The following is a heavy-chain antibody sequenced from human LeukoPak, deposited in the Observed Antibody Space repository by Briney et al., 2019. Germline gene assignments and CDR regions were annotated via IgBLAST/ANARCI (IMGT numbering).Heavy chain of an antibody. V-gene: IGHV3-30*04. CDR2: ISYDGSNK. CDR1: GLSFTTKA. D-gene: IGHD5-12*01. J-gene: IGHJ4*02. Sequence: GGSLRLSCVASGLSFTTKAMHWVRHAPGKGLEWVAVISYDGSNKNYADSLKGRFTISRDNSKNTLYLQMNSLRPEDTAIYYCARLSIQWTPEMYYFDYWGQGTLVTVSS. CDR3: ARLSIQWTPEMYYFDY.